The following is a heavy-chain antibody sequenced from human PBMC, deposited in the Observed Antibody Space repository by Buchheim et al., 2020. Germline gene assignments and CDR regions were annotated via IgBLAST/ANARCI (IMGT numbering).Heavy chain of an antibody. D-gene: IGHD6-13*01. Sequence: QVQLVESGGGVVQPGRSLRLSCAASGFIFSTYGMHWVRQAPGKGLEWVAVISSDGSNKYYADYVKGRFTISRDNSKDTLFLQMNSLRAEDTAVYYCATASSWFFFDYWGQGTL. V-gene: IGHV3-30*03. CDR3: ATASSWFFFDY. CDR1: GFIFSTYG. J-gene: IGHJ4*02. CDR2: ISSDGSNK.